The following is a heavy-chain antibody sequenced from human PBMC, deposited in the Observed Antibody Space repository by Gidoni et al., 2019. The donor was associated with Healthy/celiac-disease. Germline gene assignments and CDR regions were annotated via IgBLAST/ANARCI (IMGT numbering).Heavy chain of an antibody. CDR1: GYSFTSYW. V-gene: IGHV5-51*01. J-gene: IGHJ6*02. CDR3: ARLVGSWYRGENYYYGMDV. Sequence: EVQLAQSGAEVKKPGESLKSSCKGSGYSFTSYWIGWVRQMPGKGLEWMGIIYTGDSDTRYSPSFRGQVTISAGKSISTAYLQWSSLKASDTAMYYCARLVGSWYRGENYYYGMDVWGQGTTVTVSS. D-gene: IGHD6-13*01. CDR2: IYTGDSDT.